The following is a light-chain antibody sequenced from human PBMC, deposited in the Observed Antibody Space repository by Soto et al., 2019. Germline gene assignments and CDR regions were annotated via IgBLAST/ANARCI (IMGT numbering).Light chain of an antibody. Sequence: EVVLTQSPATLSLSPGERATLSCRASQSVGSYLAWYRQKPGQAPRLLIYNASNRATGIPARFSGSGSGTDFTLTISSLEPEDSAVYYCQQRGNWPSITFGQGTRLEIK. CDR2: NAS. CDR3: QQRGNWPSIT. CDR1: QSVGSY. J-gene: IGKJ5*01. V-gene: IGKV3-11*01.